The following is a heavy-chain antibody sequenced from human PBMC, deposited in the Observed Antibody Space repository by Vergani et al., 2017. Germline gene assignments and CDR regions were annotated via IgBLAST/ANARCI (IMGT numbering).Heavy chain of an antibody. J-gene: IGHJ6*03. D-gene: IGHD4-11*01. V-gene: IGHV3-33*01. CDR1: GFTFSSYG. CDR3: AREGTTVTTEAFYYYYYMDV. CDR2: IWYDGSNK. Sequence: QVQLVESGGGVVQPGRSLRLSCAASGFTFSSYGMHWVRQAPGKGLEWVAVIWYDGSNKYYADSVKGRFTISRDNSKNTLYLQMNSLRAEDTAVYYCAREGTTVTTEAFYYYYYMDVGGKGTTVTVS.